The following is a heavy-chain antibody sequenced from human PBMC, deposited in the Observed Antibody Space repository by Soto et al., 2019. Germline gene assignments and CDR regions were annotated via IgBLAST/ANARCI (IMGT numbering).Heavy chain of an antibody. CDR1: GGSFSGYY. CDR2: INHSGST. J-gene: IGHJ1*01. CDR3: ARGYTVVVVAAPQFQH. Sequence: QVQLQQWGAGLLKPSETLSLTCAVYGGSFSGYYWSWIRQPPGKGLEWIGEINHSGSTNYNPSLQSRVTQSVDTSKNQFSLKLSSVTAADTAVYYCARGYTVVVVAAPQFQHWGQGTLVTVSS. D-gene: IGHD2-15*01. V-gene: IGHV4-34*01.